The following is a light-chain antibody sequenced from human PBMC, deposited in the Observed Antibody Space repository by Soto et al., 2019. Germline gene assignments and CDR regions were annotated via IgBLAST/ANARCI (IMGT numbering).Light chain of an antibody. CDR1: RSVSSY. Sequence: EIVFTQSPVTVSFSPGESATLSCRATRSVSSYLAWYQQKPGQAPRLLIYDASSRPTDIPARFSGSGSGTDFTLTISSLAPEDFALYYCQQRSKWPITFGQGTRLEIK. V-gene: IGKV3-11*01. CDR3: QQRSKWPIT. CDR2: DAS. J-gene: IGKJ5*01.